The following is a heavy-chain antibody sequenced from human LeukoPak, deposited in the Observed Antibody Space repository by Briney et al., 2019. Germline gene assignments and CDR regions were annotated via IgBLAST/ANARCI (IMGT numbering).Heavy chain of an antibody. D-gene: IGHD3-10*01. CDR2: ISNDGSKT. J-gene: IGHJ4*02. CDR1: GFTFSLYG. V-gene: IGHV3-33*06. CDR3: AKDSRGANFFGDFDY. Sequence: GRSLRLSCAACGFTFSLYGMHWVRQAPGKGLEWVALISNDGSKTYYADSVKGRFTISRDNSKNTVYLQVSSLRADDTAVDYCAKDSRGANFFGDFDYWGQGTLVTVSS.